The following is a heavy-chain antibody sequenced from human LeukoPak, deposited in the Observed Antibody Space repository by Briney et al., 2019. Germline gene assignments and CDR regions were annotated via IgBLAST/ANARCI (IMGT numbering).Heavy chain of an antibody. D-gene: IGHD6-6*01. J-gene: IGHJ1*01. CDR3: AKDTECSSRAEYFQH. V-gene: IGHV3-23*01. Sequence: PGGSLRLSCAASGFTFSSYAMSWVRQAPGKGLEWVSAISGSGGSTYYADSVKGRFTISRDNSKNTLYLQMNSLRAEDTAVYYCAKDTECSSRAEYFQHWGQGTLVTVSS. CDR1: GFTFSSYA. CDR2: ISGSGGST.